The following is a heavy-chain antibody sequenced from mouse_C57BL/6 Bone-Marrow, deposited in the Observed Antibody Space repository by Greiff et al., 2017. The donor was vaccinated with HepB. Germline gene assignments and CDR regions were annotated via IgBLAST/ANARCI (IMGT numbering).Heavy chain of an antibody. CDR3: ARRSSIYGSSYWYFDV. CDR2: IHPNSGST. Sequence: QVQLQQPGAELVKPGASVKLSCKASGYTFTSYWMHWVKQRPGQGLEWIGMIHPNSGSTNYNEKFKSKATLTVDKSSSTAYMQLSSLTSEDSAVYYCARRSSIYGSSYWYFDVWGTGTTVTVSS. CDR1: GYTFTSYW. V-gene: IGHV1-64*01. J-gene: IGHJ1*03. D-gene: IGHD1-1*01.